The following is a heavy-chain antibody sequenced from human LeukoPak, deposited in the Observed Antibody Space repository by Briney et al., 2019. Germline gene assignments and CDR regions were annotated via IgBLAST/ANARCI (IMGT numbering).Heavy chain of an antibody. V-gene: IGHV1-3*04. CDR3: ARPGASSPGNWYAS. CDR2: INTADGNT. J-gene: IGHJ5*01. D-gene: IGHD6-13*01. CDR1: GYTFTCYY. Sequence: GASVKVSCKASGYTFTCYYMHWVRQAPGQGLEWMGWINTADGNTKYSQKFQGRVTITRDTSASIVYLELTSLRSEDTAVYYCARPGASSPGNWYASWGQGTPVTVSS.